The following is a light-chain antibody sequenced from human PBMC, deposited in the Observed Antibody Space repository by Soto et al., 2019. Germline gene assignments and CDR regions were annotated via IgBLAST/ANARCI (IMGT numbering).Light chain of an antibody. Sequence: EILMTQSPATLSVSPGYRSTLSCRASQSVSSNLSWYQQKPGQAPRLLIYGASSRATGIPDRFSGSGSGTDFTLTISRLEPEDFAVYYCQHYGSSWTFGQGTTVDIK. V-gene: IGKV3-20*01. CDR3: QHYGSSWT. CDR1: QSVSSN. J-gene: IGKJ1*01. CDR2: GAS.